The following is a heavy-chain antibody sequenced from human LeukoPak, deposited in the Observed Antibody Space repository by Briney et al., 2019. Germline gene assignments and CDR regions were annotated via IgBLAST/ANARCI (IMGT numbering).Heavy chain of an antibody. CDR1: GFTFTNHS. V-gene: IGHV3-23*01. Sequence: AESLRLSCVVSGFTFTNHSLNWVRQPPGKGLEWVSGINNGGGSTYYADSVKGRFTISRDNYRNTLFLQMNSLRADDTGVYYCAKDLSFNFNYFLNWGQGTLVAVSS. D-gene: IGHD1-20*01. CDR3: AKDLSFNFNYFLN. J-gene: IGHJ4*02. CDR2: INNGGGST.